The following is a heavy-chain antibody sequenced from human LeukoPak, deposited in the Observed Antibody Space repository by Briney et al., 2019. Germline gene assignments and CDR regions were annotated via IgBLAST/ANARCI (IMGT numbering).Heavy chain of an antibody. J-gene: IGHJ4*02. Sequence: SETLSLTCTASGGSISSSSYYWGWIRQPPGKGLEWIGSIYYSGSTYYNPSLKSRVTISVDTSKNQFSLKLSSVTAADTAVYYCARSPGGDYWGQGTLVTVSS. D-gene: IGHD3-16*01. CDR1: GGSISSSSYY. CDR3: ARSPGGDY. V-gene: IGHV4-39*07. CDR2: IYYSGST.